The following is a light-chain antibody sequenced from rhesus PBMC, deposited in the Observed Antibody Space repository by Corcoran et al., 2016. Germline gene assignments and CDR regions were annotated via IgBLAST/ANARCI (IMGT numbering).Light chain of an antibody. Sequence: DIQMTQSPSSLSASVGDRVTITCRASQGISTYLNWYQQKPGKAPKRLIYAASSLESGVPSRFSGSGSGTDFTLTISSLQPEDFSTYYCLQYNSDPYIFGQGTKVAIK. CDR3: LQYNSDPYI. CDR2: AAS. J-gene: IGKJ2*01. V-gene: IGKV1-43*02. CDR1: QGISTY.